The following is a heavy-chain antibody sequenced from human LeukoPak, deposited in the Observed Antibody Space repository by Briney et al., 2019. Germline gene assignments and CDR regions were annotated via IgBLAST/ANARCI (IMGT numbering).Heavy chain of an antibody. J-gene: IGHJ4*02. CDR2: IYYSGST. D-gene: IGHD3-3*01. Sequence: SETLSLTGTVSGGSISSYYWSWIRQPPGKGLEWIGYIYYSGSTNYNPSLKSRVTISVDTSKNQFSLKLSSVTAADTAVYYCARARESIFGVVPFDYWGQGTLVTVSS. CDR3: ARARESIFGVVPFDY. V-gene: IGHV4-59*01. CDR1: GGSISSYY.